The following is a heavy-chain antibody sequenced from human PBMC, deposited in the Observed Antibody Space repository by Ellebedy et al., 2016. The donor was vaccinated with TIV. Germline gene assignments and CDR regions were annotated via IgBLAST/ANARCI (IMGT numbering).Heavy chain of an antibody. CDR1: GFTFSSYG. D-gene: IGHD3-16*01. CDR2: IWYDGSNK. V-gene: IGHV3-30*02. Sequence: GESLKISCAASGFTFSSYGMHWVRQAPGKGLEWVAVIWYDGSNKYYADSVKGRFTISRDNSKNTLYLQMNSLRAEDTAVYYCAKGMSDYIWGIPSLYWGQGTLVTVSS. CDR3: AKGMSDYIWGIPSLY. J-gene: IGHJ4*02.